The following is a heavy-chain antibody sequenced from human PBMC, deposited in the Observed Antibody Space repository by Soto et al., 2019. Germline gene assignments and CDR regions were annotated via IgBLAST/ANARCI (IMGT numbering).Heavy chain of an antibody. CDR2: INHSGST. CDR1: GGSFSGYY. Sequence: SETLSLTCAVYGGSFSGYYWSWIRQPPGKGLEWIGEINHSGSTNYNPSLKSRVTISVDTSKNQFSLKLSSVTAADTAVYYCAPESGYFTDYWGQGTLVTVSS. J-gene: IGHJ4*02. CDR3: APESGYFTDY. D-gene: IGHD3-3*01. V-gene: IGHV4-34*01.